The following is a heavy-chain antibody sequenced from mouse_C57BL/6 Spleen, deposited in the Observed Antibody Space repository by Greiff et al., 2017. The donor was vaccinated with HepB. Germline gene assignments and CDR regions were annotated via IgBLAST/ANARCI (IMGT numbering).Heavy chain of an antibody. CDR3: ARWDGSSPFAY. CDR1: GYAFSSSW. J-gene: IGHJ3*01. CDR2: IYPGDGDT. D-gene: IGHD1-1*01. V-gene: IGHV1-82*01. Sequence: QVQLQQSGPELVKPGASVKISCKASGYAFSSSWMNWVKQRPGKGLEWIGRIYPGDGDTNYNGKFKGKATLTADKSSSTAYMQLSSLTSEDSAVYFCARWDGSSPFAYWGQGTLVTVSA.